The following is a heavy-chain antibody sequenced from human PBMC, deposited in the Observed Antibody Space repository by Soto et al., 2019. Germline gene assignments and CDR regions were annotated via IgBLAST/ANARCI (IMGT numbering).Heavy chain of an antibody. V-gene: IGHV3-30*04. J-gene: IGHJ4*01. Sequence: PGGSLRLSCAASGFTFSGYAMHWVRQAPGKGLEWVAVISSDDSNKDSADSVKGRFTNSRDNSKNTLYLQMNSLRVEDTAVYYCARTYTNYFAYWGHGTLVTVSS. CDR1: GFTFSGYA. D-gene: IGHD4-4*01. CDR2: ISSDDSNK. CDR3: ARTYTNYFAY.